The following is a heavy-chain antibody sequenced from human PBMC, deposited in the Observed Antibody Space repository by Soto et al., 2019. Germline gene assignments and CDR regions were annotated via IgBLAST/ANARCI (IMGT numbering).Heavy chain of an antibody. CDR1: GFSFDDYA. V-gene: IGHV3-9*01. D-gene: IGHD6-19*01. CDR2: IRWNSGMI. J-gene: IGHJ4*02. CDR3: ARGHSSSLDYFDY. Sequence: GGSLRLSCEASGFSFDDYAMHWVRQAPGKGLEWVSGIRWNSGMIGYADSVKGRFSISRDNAAKSLYLEMNSLRAEDTALYYCARGHSSSLDYFDYWGQGILVTVSS.